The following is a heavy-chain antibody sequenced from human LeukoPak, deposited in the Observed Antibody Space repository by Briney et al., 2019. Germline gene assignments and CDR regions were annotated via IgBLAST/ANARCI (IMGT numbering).Heavy chain of an antibody. V-gene: IGHV4-61*02. D-gene: IGHD3-22*01. CDR3: ARGPYSYDSSGAFDI. CDR1: GDSISSGDYY. CDR2: ISSSGST. Sequence: PSQTLSLTCTVSGDSISSGDYYWSWIRQPAGKGLEWIGRISSSGSTNYNPSLKSRVTISVDTSKNQLSLKLSSVTAADTAVYFYARGPYSYDSSGAFDIWGQGTMVTVSS. J-gene: IGHJ3*02.